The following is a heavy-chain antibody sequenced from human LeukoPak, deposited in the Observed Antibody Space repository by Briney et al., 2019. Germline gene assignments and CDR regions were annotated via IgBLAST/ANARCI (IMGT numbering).Heavy chain of an antibody. Sequence: SETLSLTCTVSGDSISSARSYWGWIRQPPGKDLEWIGTIYYSGSTYYNPSLQSRVTISVDTSKNQFSLKLTSVTAADTAVYYCARGYSSSFLTWGQGTLVTVSS. J-gene: IGHJ5*02. V-gene: IGHV4-39*07. D-gene: IGHD6-6*01. CDR1: GDSISSARSY. CDR2: IYYSGST. CDR3: ARGYSSSFLT.